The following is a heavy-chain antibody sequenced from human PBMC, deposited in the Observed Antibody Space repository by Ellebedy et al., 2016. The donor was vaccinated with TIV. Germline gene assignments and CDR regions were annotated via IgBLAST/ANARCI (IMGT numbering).Heavy chain of an antibody. J-gene: IGHJ3*02. CDR1: GYTFTGYY. CDR3: ASSTLGYDYAFDI. D-gene: IGHD5-12*01. CDR2: INPNSGGT. Sequence: ASVKVSCXASGYTFTGYYMHWVRQAPGQGLEWMGWINPNSGGTNYAQKFQGRVTMTRDTSISTAYMELSRLRSDDTAVYYCASSTLGYDYAFDIWGQGTMVTVSS. V-gene: IGHV1-2*02.